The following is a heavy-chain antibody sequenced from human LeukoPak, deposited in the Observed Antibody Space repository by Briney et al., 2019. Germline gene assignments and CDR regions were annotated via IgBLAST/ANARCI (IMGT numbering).Heavy chain of an antibody. V-gene: IGHV3-30-3*01. CDR1: GFTFSSYA. Sequence: AGGSLRLSCAASGFTFSSYAMHWVRQAPGKGLEWVAVISYDGSNKYYADSVKGRFTISRDNSKNTLYLQMNSLRAEDTAVYYCARDLRATDADYYYYYYGMDVWGQGTTVTVSS. J-gene: IGHJ6*02. CDR2: ISYDGSNK. D-gene: IGHD3-9*01. CDR3: ARDLRATDADYYYYYYGMDV.